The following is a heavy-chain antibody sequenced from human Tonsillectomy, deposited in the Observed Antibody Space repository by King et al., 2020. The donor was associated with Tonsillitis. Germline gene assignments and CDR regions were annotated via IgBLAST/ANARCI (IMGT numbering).Heavy chain of an antibody. Sequence: VQLQQWGAGLLKPSETLSLTCAVYGGSFSGYYWSWIRQPPGKGLEWIGEINHSGSTNYNPSLKVRGTISVDTSKNQFSLKLSSVTAADTAVYYCARDFEYSSSSSFDYWGQGTLVTVSS. V-gene: IGHV4-34*01. J-gene: IGHJ4*02. D-gene: IGHD6-6*01. CDR3: ARDFEYSSSSSFDY. CDR2: INHSGST. CDR1: GGSFSGYY.